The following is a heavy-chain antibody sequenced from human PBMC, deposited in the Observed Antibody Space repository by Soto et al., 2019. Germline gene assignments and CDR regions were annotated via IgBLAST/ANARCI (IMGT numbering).Heavy chain of an antibody. CDR3: ARGILGGSNWFDP. V-gene: IGHV3-11*06. J-gene: IGHJ5*02. CDR1: GCTFGDNY. Sequence: DSGCTFGDNYMSGVRRAPGKGLEWVSYISSSSSYTNYADSVKGRFTISRDNAKNSLYLQMNSLRAEDTAAYYCARGILGGSNWFDPWGQGTLVTVSS. D-gene: IGHD3-10*01. CDR2: ISSSSSYT.